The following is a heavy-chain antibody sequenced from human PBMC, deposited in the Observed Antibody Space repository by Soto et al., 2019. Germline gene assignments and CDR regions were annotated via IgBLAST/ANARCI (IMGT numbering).Heavy chain of an antibody. CDR1: GFTFSSYG. D-gene: IGHD6-19*01. Sequence: QVQLVESGGGVVQPGRSLRLSCAASGFTFSSYGMHWVRQAPGKGLEWVAVISYDGSNKYYADSVKGRFTISRDNSKNTLYLQMNSLRAEDTAVYYCAKDRLIGGIAVAGTSDYWGQGTLVTVSS. CDR2: ISYDGSNK. V-gene: IGHV3-30*18. CDR3: AKDRLIGGIAVAGTSDY. J-gene: IGHJ4*02.